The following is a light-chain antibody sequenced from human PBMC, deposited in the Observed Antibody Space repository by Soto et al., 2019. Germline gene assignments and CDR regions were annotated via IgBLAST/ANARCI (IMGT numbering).Light chain of an antibody. Sequence: EIVLTQSPGTLSLSPGERATLSCRASQSISNSYLAWYQQRPGQAPRLLIYGASSRASGIPDRFSGSGCGADFTLTINRLEPEDFAVYYCQQYDDSPQTVGRGTKVDIK. CDR2: GAS. J-gene: IGKJ1*01. CDR3: QQYDDSPQT. CDR1: QSISNSY. V-gene: IGKV3-20*01.